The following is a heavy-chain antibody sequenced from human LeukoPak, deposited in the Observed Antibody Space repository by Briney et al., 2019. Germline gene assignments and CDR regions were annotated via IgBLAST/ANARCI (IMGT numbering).Heavy chain of an antibody. CDR1: GFTFSNYN. J-gene: IGHJ4*02. V-gene: IGHV3-48*04. CDR3: ALSVGGATVY. CDR2: ISSSSSSE. Sequence: GGSLRLSCAASGFTFSNYNMNWVRQAPGKGLEWVSYISSSSSSEYYTDSVKGRFTISRDNAKNSLYLQLNSLRVEDTAVYYCALSVGGATVYWGQGTLVTVSS. D-gene: IGHD1-26*01.